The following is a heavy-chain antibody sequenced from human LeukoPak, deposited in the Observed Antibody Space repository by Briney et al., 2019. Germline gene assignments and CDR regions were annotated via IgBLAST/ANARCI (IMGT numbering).Heavy chain of an antibody. D-gene: IGHD3-22*01. CDR3: AKGKASGYYSSFDY. V-gene: IGHV3-23*01. CDR1: GFTFSSYW. CDR2: ISGSGGST. J-gene: IGHJ4*02. Sequence: GGSLRLSCAASGFTFSSYWMNWARQAPGKGLEWVSAISGSGGSTYYADSVKGRFTISRDNSKNTLYLQMNSLRAEGTAVYYCAKGKASGYYSSFDYWGQGTLVTVSS.